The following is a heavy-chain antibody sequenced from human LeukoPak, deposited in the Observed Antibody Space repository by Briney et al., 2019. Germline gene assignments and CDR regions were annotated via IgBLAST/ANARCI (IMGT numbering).Heavy chain of an antibody. CDR1: GFTFSSYG. CDR2: IRYDGSNK. D-gene: IGHD2/OR15-2a*01. Sequence: GGSLRLSCAASGFTFSSYGMHWVRQAPGKGLEWVAFIRYDGSNKYYADSVKGRFTISRDNAKNPLYLQMNSLRAEDTAVYYCARARMNAFDIWGQGTMVTVSS. CDR3: ARARMNAFDI. J-gene: IGHJ3*02. V-gene: IGHV3-30*02.